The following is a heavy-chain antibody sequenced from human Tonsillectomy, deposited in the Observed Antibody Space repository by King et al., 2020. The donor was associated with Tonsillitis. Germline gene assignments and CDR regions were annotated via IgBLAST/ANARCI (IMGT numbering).Heavy chain of an antibody. CDR2: IDQDGSEK. V-gene: IGHV3-7*01. CDR1: GFIFSNYW. CDR3: TSFWSGYFDS. D-gene: IGHD3-3*01. Sequence: VQLVESGGGLVQPGGSLRLSCAASGFIFSNYWMSWVRQAPGKGLEWVANIDQDGSEKFYVDSVKGRFTISKDNTKNSLYLRMNSLRAEDTAVYYCTSFWSGYFDSWGQGSLVTVSS. J-gene: IGHJ4*02.